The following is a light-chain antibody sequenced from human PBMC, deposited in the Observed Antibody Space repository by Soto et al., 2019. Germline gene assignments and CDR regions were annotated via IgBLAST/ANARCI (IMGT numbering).Light chain of an antibody. Sequence: EIVMTQSPDSLAVSLGESATIKCKSSRSVLYSSNNKNYLAWYQQKPGQPPKLLIYWASTRESGVPDRFSGSGSGTDFTLTISSLQAEDVAVYYCQQYYSTPWTFGQGTKVEIK. J-gene: IGKJ1*01. CDR1: RSVLYSSNNKNY. CDR2: WAS. V-gene: IGKV4-1*01. CDR3: QQYYSTPWT.